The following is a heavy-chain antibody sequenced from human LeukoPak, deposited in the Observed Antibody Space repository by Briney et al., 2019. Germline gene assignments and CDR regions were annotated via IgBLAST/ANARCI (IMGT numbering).Heavy chain of an antibody. CDR1: GFTLTSYE. CDR3: ARDYGGSSPFDY. CDR2: ISSIVSTI. D-gene: IGHD4-23*01. J-gene: IGHJ4*02. Sequence: PGRSLRLSCAASGFTLTSYEMHWVGQATGKGRGWVSFISSIVSTIYYADSVKGRFTIYREAGKNSLSLQMSSLRAEHRAVYYCARDYGGSSPFDYWGEGTLVTVSS. V-gene: IGHV3-48*03.